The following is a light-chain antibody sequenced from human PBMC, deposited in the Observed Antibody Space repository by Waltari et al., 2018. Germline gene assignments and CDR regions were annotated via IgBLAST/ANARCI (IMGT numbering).Light chain of an antibody. V-gene: IGLV2-14*01. J-gene: IGLJ3*02. CDR2: KVK. CDR3: AAHTSRGTWV. CDR1: SSDVGYSNY. Sequence: QSALTQPASVSGSPGQSITISCTGTSSDVGYSNYVSWYQQFPGKVPIGLISKVKIRPSGVSNRFSASKSGNTASLTISGLQSEDEADYYCAAHTSRGTWVFGGGTKVTVL.